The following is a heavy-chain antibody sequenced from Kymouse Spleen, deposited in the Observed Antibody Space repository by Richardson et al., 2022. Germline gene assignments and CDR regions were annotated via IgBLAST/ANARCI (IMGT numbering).Heavy chain of an antibody. Sequence: EVQLVESGGGLVQPGGSLKLSCAASGFTFSGSAMHWVRQASGKGLEWVGRIRSKANSYATAYAASVKGRFTISRDDSKNTAYLQMNSLKTEDTAVYYCTRLRRDGYNSFDYWGQGTLVTVSS. CDR2: IRSKANSYAT. D-gene: IGHD5-24*01. CDR3: TRLRRDGYNSFDY. V-gene: IGHV3-73*02. J-gene: IGHJ4*02. CDR1: GFTFSGSA.